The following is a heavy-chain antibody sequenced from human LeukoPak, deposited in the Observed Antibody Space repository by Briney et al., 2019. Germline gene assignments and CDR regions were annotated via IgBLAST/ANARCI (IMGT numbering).Heavy chain of an antibody. J-gene: IGHJ6*02. V-gene: IGHV4-59*01. CDR3: ARWIHLLGMDV. D-gene: IGHD5-18*01. Sequence: SETLSLTCTVSGGSISSYYWSWIRQPPGKGLEWIGYIYYSGSTNYNPSLKSRVTISVDTSKNQFSLKLSSVTAADTAVYYRARWIHLLGMDVWGQGTTVTVSS. CDR2: IYYSGST. CDR1: GGSISSYY.